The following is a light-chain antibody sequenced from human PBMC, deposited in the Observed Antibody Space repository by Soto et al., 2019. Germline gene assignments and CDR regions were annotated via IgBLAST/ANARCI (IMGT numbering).Light chain of an antibody. CDR2: EGT. Sequence: SALTQPASVSASPGQSITISCTGTSSNVGTYSLVSWYQHHPGKAPKLIIYEGTKRPSGVSNRFSGATSANTASLTISGLQAEDEADYSCCSYTGGSTHVIFGGGTKVTVL. CDR1: SSNVGTYSL. V-gene: IGLV2-23*01. J-gene: IGLJ2*01. CDR3: CSYTGGSTHVI.